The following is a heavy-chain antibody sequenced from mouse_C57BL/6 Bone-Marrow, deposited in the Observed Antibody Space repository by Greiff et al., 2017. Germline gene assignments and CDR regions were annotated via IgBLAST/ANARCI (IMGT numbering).Heavy chain of an antibody. J-gene: IGHJ2*01. Sequence: EVQLQQSGAELVRPGASVKLSCTASGFNIKDDYMHWVKQRPEQGLEWIGWIDPENGDTEYAPKFQGKATITADTSSNTAYLQLSSLTSEDTAVKYYTLANWDDYWGQGTTLTVSS. CDR2: IDPENGDT. D-gene: IGHD4-1*01. CDR3: TLANWDDY. V-gene: IGHV14-4*01. CDR1: GFNIKDDY.